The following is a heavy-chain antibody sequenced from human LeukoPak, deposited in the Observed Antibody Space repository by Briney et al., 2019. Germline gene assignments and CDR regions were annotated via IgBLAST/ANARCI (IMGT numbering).Heavy chain of an antibody. Sequence: PGGSLRLSRAASGFTFSSYWMSWVRQAPGKGLEWVANIKQDGSEKYYVDSVKGRFTISRDNAKNSLYLQMNSLRADDTAVYYCAKNRGGSYYSGSDYWGQGTLVTVSS. J-gene: IGHJ4*02. V-gene: IGHV3-7*03. D-gene: IGHD1-26*01. CDR2: IKQDGSEK. CDR1: GFTFSSYW. CDR3: AKNRGGSYYSGSDY.